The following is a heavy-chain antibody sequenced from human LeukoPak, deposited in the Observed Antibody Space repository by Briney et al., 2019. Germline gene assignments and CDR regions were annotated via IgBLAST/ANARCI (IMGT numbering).Heavy chain of an antibody. J-gene: IGHJ4*02. V-gene: IGHV4-34*01. CDR3: ARGRWGGY. CDR2: INHSGST. CDR1: GGSFSGYY. Sequence: PSGPLSLTCAVYGGSFSGYYWSWIRQPPGKGLEWIGEINHSGSTNYNPSLKSRVTISVDTSKNQFSLKLSSVTAADTAVYYCARGRWGGYWGQGTLVTVSS. D-gene: IGHD3-16*01.